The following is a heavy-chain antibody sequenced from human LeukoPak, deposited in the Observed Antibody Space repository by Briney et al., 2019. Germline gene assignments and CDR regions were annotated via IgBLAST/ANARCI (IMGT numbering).Heavy chain of an antibody. Sequence: PGGSLRLSCAASGFTFSSYAMSWVRQAPGKGLEWVAVISYDGSNKYYADSVKGRFTISRDNSKNTLYLQMNSLRAEDTAVYYCAKDPYCSGGSCYPDYFDYWGQGTLVTVSS. CDR2: ISYDGSNK. CDR1: GFTFSSYA. CDR3: AKDPYCSGGSCYPDYFDY. D-gene: IGHD2-15*01. V-gene: IGHV3-30*18. J-gene: IGHJ4*02.